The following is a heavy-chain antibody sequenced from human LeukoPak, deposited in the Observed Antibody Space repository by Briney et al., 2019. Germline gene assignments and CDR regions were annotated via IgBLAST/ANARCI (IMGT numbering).Heavy chain of an antibody. V-gene: IGHV4-39*07. CDR3: ARGTPLSYSSSWYPPFDP. CDR1: GGSISSSSYY. CDR2: IYYSGST. Sequence: SETLSLTCTVSGGSISSSSYYWGWIRQPPGKGLEWIGSIYYSGSTYYNPSLKSRVTISVDTSKNQFSLKLSSVTAADTAVYYCARGTPLSYSSSWYPPFDPWGQGTLVTVSS. J-gene: IGHJ5*02. D-gene: IGHD6-13*01.